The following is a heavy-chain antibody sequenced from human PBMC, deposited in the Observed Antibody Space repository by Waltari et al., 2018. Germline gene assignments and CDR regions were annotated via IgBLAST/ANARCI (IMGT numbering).Heavy chain of an antibody. J-gene: IGHJ6*02. CDR2: IIPIFGTA. D-gene: IGHD6-13*01. Sequence: QVQLVQSGAEVKKPGSSVKVSCKASGGTFSSYAISWVRQAPGQGLEWMGGIIPIFGTASYEQKFQCRVTITAEQATSTAYMELSILRSEDTAVYYCASGRAAAGRIWDGMDVWGQGTTVTVSS. V-gene: IGHV1-69*13. CDR1: GGTFSSYA. CDR3: ASGRAAAGRIWDGMDV.